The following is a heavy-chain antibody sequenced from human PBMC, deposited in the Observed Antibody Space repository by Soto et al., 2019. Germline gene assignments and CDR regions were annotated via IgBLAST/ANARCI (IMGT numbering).Heavy chain of an antibody. J-gene: IGHJ4*02. CDR3: ARLPRDCNKTSCYYADH. CDR2: MYPGDSDT. D-gene: IGHD3-3*01. Sequence: GESLKISRRGSGYDFNTNWFGWVRQLPGRGLGGVGIMYPGDSDTRYNPSLQGHVTLSVDVTVSTAFLQWRSLETSDTGMYFCARLPRDCNKTSCYYADHWGQGTQVTVSS. CDR1: GYDFNTNW. V-gene: IGHV5-51*01.